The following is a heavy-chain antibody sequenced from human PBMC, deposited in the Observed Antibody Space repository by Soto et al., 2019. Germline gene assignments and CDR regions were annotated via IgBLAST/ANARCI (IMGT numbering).Heavy chain of an antibody. CDR3: ARAGDSGYDYGEGGYYGMDV. D-gene: IGHD5-12*01. J-gene: IGHJ6*02. Sequence: QVQLVQSGAEVKKPGASVKVSCKASGYTFTSYDINWVRQATGQGLEWMGWINPTSGNTGYAQKVQGRVTMTRNTSISTAYMELSSLRSEDTAVYYCARAGDSGYDYGEGGYYGMDVWGQGTTVTVSS. V-gene: IGHV1-8*01. CDR2: INPTSGNT. CDR1: GYTFTSYD.